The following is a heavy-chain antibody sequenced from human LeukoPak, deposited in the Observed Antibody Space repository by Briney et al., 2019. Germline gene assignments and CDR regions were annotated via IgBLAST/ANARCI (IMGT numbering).Heavy chain of an antibody. J-gene: IGHJ4*02. CDR2: IGWNSGSI. Sequence: GRSLRLSCAASGISFDDYAMHWVRQAPGKGLEWVSGIGWNSGSIGYADSVKGRFTISRDNAKNSLYLQMNSLRAEDTALYYCAKATVTDVGYFDYWGQGTLVTVSS. CDR1: GISFDDYA. D-gene: IGHD4-17*01. V-gene: IGHV3-9*01. CDR3: AKATVTDVGYFDY.